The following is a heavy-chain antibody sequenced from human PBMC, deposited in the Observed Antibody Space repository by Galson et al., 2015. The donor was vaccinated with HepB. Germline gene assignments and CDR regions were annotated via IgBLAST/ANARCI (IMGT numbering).Heavy chain of an antibody. CDR3: GKDVQRGTEYIHGLSYFGMDV. Sequence: SLRLSCAASGFTFSSFGMHWVRQAPGKGLEWVAVISYAGDNKYYAESVKGRFTISRDNSKNTLDLQMDSLTVEDTAVYYCGKDVQRGTEYIHGLSYFGMDVWGLGTTVAVSS. V-gene: IGHV3-30*18. J-gene: IGHJ6*02. CDR2: ISYAGDNK. CDR1: GFTFSSFG. D-gene: IGHD2/OR15-2a*01.